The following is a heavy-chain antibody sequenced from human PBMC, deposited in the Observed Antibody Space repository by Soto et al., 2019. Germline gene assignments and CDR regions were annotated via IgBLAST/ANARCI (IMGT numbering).Heavy chain of an antibody. D-gene: IGHD3-3*01. CDR3: ARSNDFWSGPMDV. CDR1: GGTFSSYA. Sequence: ASVKVSCKASGGTFSSYAISWVRQAPGQGLEWMGGIIPIFGTANYAQKFQGRVTITADESTSTAYMELSSLRSEDTAVYYCARSNDFWSGPMDVWGQGTTVTVSS. CDR2: IIPIFGTA. J-gene: IGHJ6*02. V-gene: IGHV1-69*13.